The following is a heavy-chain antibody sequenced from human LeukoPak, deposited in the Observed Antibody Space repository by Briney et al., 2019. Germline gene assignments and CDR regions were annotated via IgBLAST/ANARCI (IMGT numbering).Heavy chain of an antibody. CDR3: ARENYLTIVRGVNNWFDP. CDR1: GASMSYEY. CDR2: IYYSGTT. D-gene: IGHD3-10*01. J-gene: IGHJ5*02. V-gene: IGHV4-59*01. Sequence: PSETLSLTCSVSGASMSYEYWSWLRQTPGKGLEWIGYIYYSGTTNYNPSLKSRITISVDTSKKQFSLKLSSVTAADTAVYYCARENYLTIVRGVNNWFDPWGQGTLVTVSS.